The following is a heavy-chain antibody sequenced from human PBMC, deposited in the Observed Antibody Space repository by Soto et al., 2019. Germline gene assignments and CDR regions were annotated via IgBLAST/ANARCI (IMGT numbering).Heavy chain of an antibody. Sequence: EVQLVESGGGLVLPGGSLRLSCAASGFTFSGYEMNWVRLAPGKGLEWVSYISDNGRTVYYADSVKGRFTISRDNAKNPLYLQVNSLRAEDTAVYYCARDGPAADFDYWGQGSLVTVSS. CDR3: ARDGPAADFDY. CDR2: ISDNGRTV. V-gene: IGHV3-48*03. CDR1: GFTFSGYE. J-gene: IGHJ4*02. D-gene: IGHD6-13*01.